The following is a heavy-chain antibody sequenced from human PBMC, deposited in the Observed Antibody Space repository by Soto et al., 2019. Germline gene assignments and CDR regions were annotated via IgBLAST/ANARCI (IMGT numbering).Heavy chain of an antibody. Sequence: QVQLRQSGPGLVKPSGTLSLTCFVSGTSISSTYWWTWVRQSPGKGLEWIGEIHHTGGTNYNPALKTRLTISVDNANNQFSLRLTSVTAADSAIYYCATLPPRVVVVLAEFPSWGQGSLVTVSS. V-gene: IGHV4-4*02. CDR1: GTSISSTYW. CDR3: ATLPPRVVVVLAEFPS. J-gene: IGHJ5*02. CDR2: IHHTGGT. D-gene: IGHD2-21*01.